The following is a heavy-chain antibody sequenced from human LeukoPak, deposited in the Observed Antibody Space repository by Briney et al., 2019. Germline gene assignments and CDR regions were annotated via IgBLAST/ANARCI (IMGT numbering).Heavy chain of an antibody. CDR2: ISWNSGSI. D-gene: IGHD3-16*01. J-gene: IGHJ6*02. V-gene: IGHV3-9*01. CDR1: RFTFDDYA. CDR3: AKDKDYGSGTLDYYGMDV. Sequence: GGSLRLSCAASRFTFDDYAMHWVRHAPGKGLEWVSGISWNSGSIGYADSVKGRFTISRDNAKNSLYLQMNSLRAEDTALYYCAKDKDYGSGTLDYYGMDVWGQGTTVTVSS.